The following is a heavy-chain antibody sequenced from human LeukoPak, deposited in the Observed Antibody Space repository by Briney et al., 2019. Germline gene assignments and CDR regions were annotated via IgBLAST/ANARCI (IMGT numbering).Heavy chain of an antibody. V-gene: IGHV4-30-2*01. CDR3: ARGPDYDFWSGYSYGMDV. J-gene: IGHJ6*02. CDR2: IYHSGST. D-gene: IGHD3-3*01. Sequence: SETLSLTCAVSGGSISSGGYSWSWIRQPPGKGLEWIGYIYHSGSTYYNPSLKSRVIISVDRSKNQFSLKLSSVTAADTAVYYCARGPDYDFWSGYSYGMDVWGQGTTVTVSS. CDR1: GGSISSGGYS.